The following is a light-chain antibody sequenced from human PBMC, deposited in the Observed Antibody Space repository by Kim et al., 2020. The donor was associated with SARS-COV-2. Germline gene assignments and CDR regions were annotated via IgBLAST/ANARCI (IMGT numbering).Light chain of an antibody. CDR2: DVS. CDR1: SSDVGAYNY. V-gene: IGLV2-11*01. Sequence: QSALTQPRSVSGSPGQSVTISCTGTSSDVGAYNYVSWFQQHPGKAPKLMIYDVSKRPSGVPDRFSGSKSGNTASLTISGLHTEDEADYYCCSYAGTYTVVFGGGIQLTVL. J-gene: IGLJ2*01. CDR3: CSYAGTYTVV.